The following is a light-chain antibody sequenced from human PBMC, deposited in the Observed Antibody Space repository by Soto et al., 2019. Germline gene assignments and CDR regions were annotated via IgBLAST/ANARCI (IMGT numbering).Light chain of an antibody. CDR2: DAF. CDR1: QSVSSY. J-gene: IGKJ3*01. V-gene: IGKV3-11*01. CDR3: QQRSNAPLT. Sequence: EIVLTQSPATLSLSPGERATLSCRASQSVSSYLAWYQQKPGQAPRLLIYDAFIRAPGIPARFSGSGSGTVLTLTISSLEPADFAVYYCQQRSNAPLTFGPGTNVDIK.